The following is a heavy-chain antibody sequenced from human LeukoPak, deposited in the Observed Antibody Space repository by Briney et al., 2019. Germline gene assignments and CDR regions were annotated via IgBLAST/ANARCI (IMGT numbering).Heavy chain of an antibody. V-gene: IGHV4-30-2*01. CDR1: GGSISSGGYF. J-gene: IGHJ5*02. CDR3: ARDSNPIEWFDP. CDR2: IDHDGST. D-gene: IGHD1-14*01. Sequence: SETLSLTCSVSGGSISSGGYFWSWIRQPPGKGLEWIGYIDHDGSTNYNPSLKSRVIMSVDMSKNQFSLKLTSVTAADTAVYYCARDSNPIEWFDPWGQGTLVTVSS.